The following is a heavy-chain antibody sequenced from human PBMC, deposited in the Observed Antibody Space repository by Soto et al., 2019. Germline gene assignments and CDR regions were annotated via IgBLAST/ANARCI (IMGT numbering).Heavy chain of an antibody. V-gene: IGHV4-39*01. Sequence: QLQLQESGPGLVKPSETLSLTCTVSGGSISSSSYYWGWIRQPPGKGLEWIGSIYYSGSTYYNPSLKSRVTISVDTPKNQFSLKLSSVTAADTAVYYCARGYSYGDYEMEYFQHWGQGTLVTVSS. CDR2: IYYSGST. CDR1: GGSISSSSYY. D-gene: IGHD4-17*01. CDR3: ARGYSYGDYEMEYFQH. J-gene: IGHJ1*01.